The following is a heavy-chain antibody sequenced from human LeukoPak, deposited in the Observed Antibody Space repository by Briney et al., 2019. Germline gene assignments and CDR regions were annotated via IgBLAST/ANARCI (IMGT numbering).Heavy chain of an antibody. J-gene: IGHJ4*02. CDR1: GYTFTGYY. CDR3: ASDYYDSSGYYPFDY. CDR2: INPNSGGT. Sequence: ASVKVSCKASGYTFTGYYMHWVRQAPGHGLEWMGWINPNSGGTNYAQKFQGRVTMTRDTSISTAYMELSRLRSDDTAVYYCASDYYDSSGYYPFDYWGQGTLVTVSS. D-gene: IGHD3-22*01. V-gene: IGHV1-2*02.